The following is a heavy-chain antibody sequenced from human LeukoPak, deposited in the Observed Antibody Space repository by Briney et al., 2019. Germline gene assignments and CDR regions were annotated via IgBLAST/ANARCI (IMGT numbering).Heavy chain of an antibody. CDR3: ARDPIYSSSFPGYDY. D-gene: IGHD6-6*01. CDR2: IIPIFGTA. Sequence: ASVKVSCKASGGTFSSYAISWVRQAPGQGLEWMGGIIPIFGTANYAQKFQGRVTITADESTSTAYMELSSLRSDDTAVYYCARDPIYSSSFPGYDYWGQGTLVTVSS. V-gene: IGHV1-69*13. J-gene: IGHJ4*02. CDR1: GGTFSSYA.